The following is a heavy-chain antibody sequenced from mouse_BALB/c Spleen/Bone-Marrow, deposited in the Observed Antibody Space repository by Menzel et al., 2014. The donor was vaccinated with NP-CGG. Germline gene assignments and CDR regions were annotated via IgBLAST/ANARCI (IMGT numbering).Heavy chain of an antibody. CDR1: GFTFSSYG. CDR2: INSNGGST. D-gene: IGHD2-1*01. Sequence: EVHLVESGGGLVQPGGSLKLSCAASGFTFSSYGMSWVRQTPDKRLELVASINSNGGSTYYPDSVKGRFTISRDNAKNTLSLQMSSLKSEDTAMYYCARGNYGNYVDYFDYWGQGTTLTVS. J-gene: IGHJ2*01. V-gene: IGHV5-6-3*01. CDR3: ARGNYGNYVDYFDY.